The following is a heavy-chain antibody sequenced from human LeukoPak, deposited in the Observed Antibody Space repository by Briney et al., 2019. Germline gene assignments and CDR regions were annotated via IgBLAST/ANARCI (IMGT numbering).Heavy chain of an antibody. V-gene: IGHV3-23*01. D-gene: IGHD3-22*01. CDR1: GFTFSSYA. Sequence: PGGSLRLSCAASGFTFSSYAMSWVRQAPGKGLEWVSAISGSGGSTYYADSVKGRFTISRDNSKNTLYLQMNSLRAEDTAVYYCAKRPMYYYDSSGYADCWGQGTLVTVSS. J-gene: IGHJ4*02. CDR2: ISGSGGST. CDR3: AKRPMYYYDSSGYADC.